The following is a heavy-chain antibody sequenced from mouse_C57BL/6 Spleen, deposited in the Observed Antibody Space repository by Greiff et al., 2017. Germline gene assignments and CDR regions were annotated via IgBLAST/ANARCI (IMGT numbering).Heavy chain of an antibody. CDR3: ARAPSGFDY. CDR1: GYTFTSYW. CDR2: IDPSDSYT. Sequence: QVHVKQPGAELVKPGASVTLSCKASGYTFTSYWMQWVKQRPGQGLEWIGEIDPSDSYTNYNQKFKGKATLTVDTSSSTAYMQLSSLTSEDSAVYYCARAPSGFDYWGQGTTLTVSS. J-gene: IGHJ2*01. D-gene: IGHD4-1*01. V-gene: IGHV1-50*01.